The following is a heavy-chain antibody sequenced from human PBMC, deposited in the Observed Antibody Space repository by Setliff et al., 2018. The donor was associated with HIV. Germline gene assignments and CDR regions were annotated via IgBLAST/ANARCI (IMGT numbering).Heavy chain of an antibody. Sequence: SVKVSCKASGGTFSNYAFSWVRQAPGQGLERMGGIIPLFGTANYAQNFQGRVTITADASTSTAYMELSSLRSEDTAMYYCARDRHHYDSSGFDAFDLWGQGTMVTVS. CDR1: GGTFSNYA. D-gene: IGHD3-22*01. V-gene: IGHV1-69*13. CDR3: ARDRHHYDSSGFDAFDL. J-gene: IGHJ3*01. CDR2: IIPLFGTA.